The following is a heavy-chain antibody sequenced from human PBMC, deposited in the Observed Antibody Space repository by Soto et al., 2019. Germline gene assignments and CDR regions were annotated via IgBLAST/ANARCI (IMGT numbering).Heavy chain of an antibody. CDR3: ARGDYYDASGPFSDAFDI. Sequence: EVQLVESGGGLVQPGGSLRLSCAASGFTFNTYWMSWVRQAPGKGLEWVANIKPDGSEKWYVDSVKGRFTISRDNAKNSLYLQMNRLRAEDTAVYFCARGDYYDASGPFSDAFDIWGQGTMVTVSS. V-gene: IGHV3-7*04. CDR1: GFTFNTYW. D-gene: IGHD3-22*01. CDR2: IKPDGSEK. J-gene: IGHJ3*02.